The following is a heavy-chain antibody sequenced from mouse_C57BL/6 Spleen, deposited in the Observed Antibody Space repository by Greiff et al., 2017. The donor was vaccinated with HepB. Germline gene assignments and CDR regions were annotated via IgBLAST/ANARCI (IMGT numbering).Heavy chain of an antibody. CDR1: GFTFSDAW. V-gene: IGHV6-6*01. Sequence: EVQGVESGGGLVQPGGSMKLSCAASGFTFSDAWMDWVRQSPEKGLEWVAEIRNKANNHATYYAESVKGRFTISRDDSKSSVYLQMNSLRAEDTGIYYCTGTTVVEAMDYWGQGTSVTVSS. CDR3: TGTTVVEAMDY. CDR2: IRNKANNHAT. D-gene: IGHD1-1*01. J-gene: IGHJ4*01.